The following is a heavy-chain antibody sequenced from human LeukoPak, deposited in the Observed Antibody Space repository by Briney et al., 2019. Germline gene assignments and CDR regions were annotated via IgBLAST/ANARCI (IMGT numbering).Heavy chain of an antibody. D-gene: IGHD3-3*01. Sequence: ASVKVSCKASGGTFSSYAISWVRQAPGQGLEWMGGIIPIFGTANYAQKFQGRVTITADKSTSTAYMELSSLRSEDTAVYYCARGPHRRTYDRDNWFDPWGQGTLVTVSS. CDR2: IIPIFGTA. J-gene: IGHJ5*02. V-gene: IGHV1-69*06. CDR1: GGTFSSYA. CDR3: ARGPHRRTYDRDNWFDP.